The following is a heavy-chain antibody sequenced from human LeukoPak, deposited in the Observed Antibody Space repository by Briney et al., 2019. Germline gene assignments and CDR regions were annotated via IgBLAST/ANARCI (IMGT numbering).Heavy chain of an antibody. CDR1: GFKFSDHY. CDR2: IKQDGSEK. V-gene: IGHV3-7*01. Sequence: GGSQRLSCAASGFKFSDHYIDWVRQAPGKGLEWVANIKQDGSEKYYVDSVKGRFTISRDNAKNSLYLQMNSLRAEDTAVYYCAREEQDWRVPAAIPASYYYYYMDVWGKGTTVTVSS. D-gene: IGHD2-2*01. J-gene: IGHJ6*03. CDR3: AREEQDWRVPAAIPASYYYYYMDV.